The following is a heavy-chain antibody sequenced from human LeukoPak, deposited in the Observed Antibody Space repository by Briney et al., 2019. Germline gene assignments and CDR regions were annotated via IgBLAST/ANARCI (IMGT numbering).Heavy chain of an antibody. CDR1: GFTFSTYN. V-gene: IGHV3-21*06. J-gene: IGHJ4*02. D-gene: IGHD7-27*01. CDR3: ARDLPGVPIDH. Sequence: GGSLRLSXAASGFTFSTYNMNWISQAPGKGLEWVSSITTGSTDIYYADSLKGRFTISRDDAKNSVYLQMNSLRVEDTAVYHCARDLPGVPIDHWGQGILVTVSS. CDR2: ITTGSTDI.